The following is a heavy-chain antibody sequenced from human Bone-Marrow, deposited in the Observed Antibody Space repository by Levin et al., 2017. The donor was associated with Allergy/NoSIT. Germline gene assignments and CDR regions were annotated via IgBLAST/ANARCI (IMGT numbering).Heavy chain of an antibody. J-gene: IGHJ4*02. CDR3: ARVKGSYSIDY. D-gene: IGHD3-10*01. Sequence: SCAASGFSFSDYYMSWIRQAPGKGLEWVSYMSRSGSSLYYADSVKGRFTISRDNAKNSLYLQMDSLRAEDTALYYCARVKGSYSIDYWGQGTLVTVSS. CDR1: GFSFSDYY. CDR2: MSRSGSSL. V-gene: IGHV3-11*01.